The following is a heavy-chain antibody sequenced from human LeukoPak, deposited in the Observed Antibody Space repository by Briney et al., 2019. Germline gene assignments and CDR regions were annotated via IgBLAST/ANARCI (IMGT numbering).Heavy chain of an antibody. V-gene: IGHV3-11*01. CDR2: ISSSGSTI. CDR1: GFTFSDYY. CDR3: ARGFFVVVPAATGWFDP. D-gene: IGHD2-2*01. Sequence: GGSLRLSCAASGFTFSDYYMSWIRQAPGKGLEWVSYISSSGSTIYYADSVKGRFTISRDNAKNSLYLQMNSLRAEDTAVYYCARGFFVVVPAATGWFDPWGQGTLVTVSS. J-gene: IGHJ5*02.